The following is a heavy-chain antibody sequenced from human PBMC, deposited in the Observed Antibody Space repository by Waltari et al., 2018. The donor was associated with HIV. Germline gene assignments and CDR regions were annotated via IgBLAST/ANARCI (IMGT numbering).Heavy chain of an antibody. CDR2: IYTSGSN. D-gene: IGHD6-19*01. CDR3: ARDDLGSGWFFDY. J-gene: IGHJ4*02. Sequence: QVQLQESGPGLLKPSQTLSLTCTVSGGSIGSASYYWTWIRQSPGKGLEWIGRIYTSGSNSYNPSLKSRVSISIDTSRNQFSLKLTSVTAADTAVYYCARDDLGSGWFFDYWGPGTLVTVSS. CDR1: GGSIGSASYY. V-gene: IGHV4-61*02.